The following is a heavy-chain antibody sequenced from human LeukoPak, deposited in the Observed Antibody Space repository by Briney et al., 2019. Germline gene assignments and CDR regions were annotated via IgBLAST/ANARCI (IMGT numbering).Heavy chain of an antibody. CDR2: IRSKANSYAT. Sequence: GGSLRLSCAASGFTFSGSAIHWVRQASGKGLEWVGRIRSKANSYATGIAASVKGRFTVSRDDSKNTAYLQMNSLKTEDTAVYYCTRLGEYTSSWDEYWGQGTLVTVSS. CDR1: GFTFSGSA. V-gene: IGHV3-73*01. D-gene: IGHD6-13*01. CDR3: TRLGEYTSSWDEY. J-gene: IGHJ4*02.